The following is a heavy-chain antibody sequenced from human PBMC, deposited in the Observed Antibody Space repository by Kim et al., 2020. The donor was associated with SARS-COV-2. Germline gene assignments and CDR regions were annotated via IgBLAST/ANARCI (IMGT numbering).Heavy chain of an antibody. Sequence: ASVKVSCKASGYTFTSYYMHWVRQAPGQGLEWMGIINPSGGSTSYAQKFQGRVTMTRDTSTSTVYMELSSLRSEDTAVYYCARVSYYYGSGSEPFDYWGQGTLVTVSS. CDR3: ARVSYYYGSGSEPFDY. CDR2: INPSGGST. V-gene: IGHV1-46*01. D-gene: IGHD3-10*01. CDR1: GYTFTSYY. J-gene: IGHJ4*02.